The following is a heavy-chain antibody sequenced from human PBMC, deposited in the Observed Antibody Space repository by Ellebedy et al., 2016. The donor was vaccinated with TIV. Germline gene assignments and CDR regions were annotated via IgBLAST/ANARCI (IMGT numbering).Heavy chain of an antibody. V-gene: IGHV3-7*04. CDR1: GFTFSSYW. D-gene: IGHD3-22*01. CDR2: IKRDGSEK. CDR3: ARAGDYYDSSAPWYFDL. Sequence: GGSLRLXCIDSGFTFSSYWMSWVRQAPGKGLEWVANIKRDGSEKYYVDSVKGRFTISRDNAKNSLYLQMNSLRAEDTAVYYCARAGDYYDSSAPWYFDLWGRGTLVTVSS. J-gene: IGHJ2*01.